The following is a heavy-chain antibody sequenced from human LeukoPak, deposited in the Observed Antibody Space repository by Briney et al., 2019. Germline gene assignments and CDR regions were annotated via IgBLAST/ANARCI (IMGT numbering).Heavy chain of an antibody. CDR2: IYYSGST. D-gene: IGHD1-7*01. CDR1: GGSISSYY. J-gene: IGHJ5*02. V-gene: IGHV4-59*01. Sequence: SETLSLTCTVSGGSISSYYWIWIRQPPGKGLEWIGYIYYSGSTNYNPSLKSRVTISVDTSKNQFSLKLSSVTAADTAVYYCARDPGGYNWNYGNWFDPWGQGTLVTVSS. CDR3: ARDPGGYNWNYGNWFDP.